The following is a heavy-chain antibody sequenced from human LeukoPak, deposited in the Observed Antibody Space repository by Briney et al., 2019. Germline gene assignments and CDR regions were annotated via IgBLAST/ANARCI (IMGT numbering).Heavy chain of an antibody. J-gene: IGHJ4*02. CDR2: MSSGSRYI. V-gene: IGHV3-21*01. CDR1: GFTFSSYS. D-gene: IGHD3-3*01. Sequence: GGSLRLSCAASGFTFSSYSMTWVRQAPGKGLEWVSSMSSGSRYIYYADSVRGRFTVSRDNAKNSLYLLMNSLRVEDTAVYYCARDRPTGASRLFVVQWGQGTLVTVSS. CDR3: ARDRPTGASRLFVVQ.